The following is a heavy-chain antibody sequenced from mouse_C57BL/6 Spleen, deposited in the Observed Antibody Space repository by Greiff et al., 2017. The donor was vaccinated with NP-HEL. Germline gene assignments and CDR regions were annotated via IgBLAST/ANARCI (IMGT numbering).Heavy chain of an antibody. CDR1: GYTFTSYW. CDR2: IDPSDSYT. Sequence: VQLQQPGAELVRPGTSVKLSCKASGYTFTSYWMHWVKQRPGQGLEWIGVIDPSDSYTNYNQKFKGKATLTVDTSSSTAYMQLSSLTSEDSAVYYCARAGNYYGSSYEDYAMDYWGQGTSVTVSS. V-gene: IGHV1-59*01. D-gene: IGHD1-1*01. J-gene: IGHJ4*01. CDR3: ARAGNYYGSSYEDYAMDY.